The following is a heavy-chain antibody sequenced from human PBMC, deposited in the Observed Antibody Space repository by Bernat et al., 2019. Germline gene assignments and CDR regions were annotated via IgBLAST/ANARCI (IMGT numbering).Heavy chain of an antibody. Sequence: QVQLQESGPGLVKPSETLSLTCTVSGASITSHYWNWIRQPPGKGLEWIGYIYNSGSTNYNPSLKSRVTISVDTSKKQFSLKLSSVTAADTAVYYCARSFDYDDSSGYYQYFDHWGQGTLVTVSS. J-gene: IGHJ4*02. CDR1: GASITSHY. CDR2: IYNSGST. D-gene: IGHD3-22*01. CDR3: ARSFDYDDSSGYYQYFDH. V-gene: IGHV4-59*11.